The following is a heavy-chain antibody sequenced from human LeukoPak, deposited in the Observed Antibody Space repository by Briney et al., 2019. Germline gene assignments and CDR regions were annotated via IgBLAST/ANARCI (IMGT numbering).Heavy chain of an antibody. J-gene: IGHJ4*02. CDR3: ARQWGGYDSEPHHYFDY. CDR2: IYPGDSDT. V-gene: IGHV5-51*01. Sequence: GESQKISCKGSGYSFTSYWIGWVRQMPGKGLEWMGIIYPGDSDTRYSPSFQGQVTISADKSISTAYLQWSSLKASDTAMYYCARQWGGYDSEPHHYFDYWGQGTLVTVSS. CDR1: GYSFTSYW. D-gene: IGHD5-12*01.